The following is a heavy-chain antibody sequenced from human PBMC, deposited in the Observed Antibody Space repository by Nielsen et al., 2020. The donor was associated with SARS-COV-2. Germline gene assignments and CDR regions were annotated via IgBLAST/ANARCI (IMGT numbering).Heavy chain of an antibody. CDR1: GFTFNIYA. D-gene: IGHD3-10*01. CDR3: AKDGVVRGDALDL. CDR2: VSASGGST. Sequence: GGSLRLSCAASGFTFNIYAMVWVRRAPGRGLQWVTGVSASGGSTYYTDSVKGRFSISRDNSKNTLFLQMHSLRVEDTALYYCAKDGVVRGDALDLWGQGTIVTVSS. V-gene: IGHV3-23*01. J-gene: IGHJ3*01.